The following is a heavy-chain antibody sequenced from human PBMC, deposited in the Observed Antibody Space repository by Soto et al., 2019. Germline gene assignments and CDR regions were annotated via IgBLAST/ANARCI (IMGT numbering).Heavy chain of an antibody. D-gene: IGHD6-13*01. CDR2: ISGSGGST. CDR1: GFTFSSYA. Sequence: GGSLRLSCVASGFTFSSYAMSWVRQAPGKGLEWVSAISGSGGSTYYADSVKGRFTISRDNSKNTLYLQMNSLRAEDTAVYYCAKLSSQQQLNYYYYGMDVWGQGTTVTVSS. CDR3: AKLSSQQQLNYYYYGMDV. V-gene: IGHV3-23*01. J-gene: IGHJ6*02.